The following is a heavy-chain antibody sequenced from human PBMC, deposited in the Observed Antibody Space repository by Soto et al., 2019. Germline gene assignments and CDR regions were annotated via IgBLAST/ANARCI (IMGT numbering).Heavy chain of an antibody. Sequence: QLQLQESGPGLVKPSETLSLTCTVSGGSISSSSYYWGWIRQPPGKGLEWIGSIYYSGSTYYNPPLKSRVTISVDTSKDQFALKLSSVTAADTAVYYCARQPYCRSTSCYPFSNWFDPWGQGTLVTVSS. J-gene: IGHJ5*02. D-gene: IGHD2-2*01. V-gene: IGHV4-39*01. CDR3: ARQPYCRSTSCYPFSNWFDP. CDR2: IYYSGST. CDR1: GGSISSSSYY.